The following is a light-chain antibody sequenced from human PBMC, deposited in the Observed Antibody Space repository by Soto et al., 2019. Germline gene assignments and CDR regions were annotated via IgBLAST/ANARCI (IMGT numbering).Light chain of an antibody. CDR1: QSVSSSY. CDR2: DAS. V-gene: IGKV3D-20*01. CDR3: QQYGSSPIT. J-gene: IGKJ5*01. Sequence: EIILTQSPATLSLSPGERATLSCGASQSVSSSYVAWYQHRPGLAPRLLIHDASSRATGIPDRFSGTKSGTDFTLTIRRLEPEDAVVYYCQQYGSSPITFGQGTRLEI.